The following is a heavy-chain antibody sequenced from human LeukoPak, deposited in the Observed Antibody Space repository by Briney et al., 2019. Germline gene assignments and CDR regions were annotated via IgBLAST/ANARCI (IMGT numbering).Heavy chain of an antibody. CDR2: INPSGGSR. J-gene: IGHJ5*02. CDR1: VYTFIIYY. D-gene: IGHD6-19*01. Sequence: ASVTVSFKASVYTFIIYYMHWVRQAPGQGREWMGIINPSGGSRSYAQKFQGRVTMTRDTSTSTVYIELSSLRSEDTAVYYCARDRQWLVQNWFDPWGQGTLVTVSS. CDR3: ARDRQWLVQNWFDP. V-gene: IGHV1-46*01.